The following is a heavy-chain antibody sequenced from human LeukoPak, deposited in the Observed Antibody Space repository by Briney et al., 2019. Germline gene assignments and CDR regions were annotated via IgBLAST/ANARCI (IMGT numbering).Heavy chain of an antibody. CDR1: GFTFSNAW. V-gene: IGHV4-59*08. D-gene: IGHD4-17*01. J-gene: IGHJ4*02. CDR3: ARQYRYGDYVYFDY. Sequence: GSLRLSCAASGFTFSNAWMSWIRQPPGKGLEWIGYIYYSGSTNYNPSLKSRVTISVDTSKNQFSLKLSSVTAADTAVYYCARQYRYGDYVYFDYWGQGTLVTVSS. CDR2: IYYSGST.